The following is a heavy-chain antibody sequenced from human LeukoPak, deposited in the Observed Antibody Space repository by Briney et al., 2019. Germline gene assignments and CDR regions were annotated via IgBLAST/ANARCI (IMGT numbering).Heavy chain of an antibody. CDR3: AKDHVGFLEWLAFDY. Sequence: PGGSLRLSCAASGVNFDDYAMHWVRQSPGTGLEWVAGLNWDSRSMAYADSVRGRFTISRDNAKNSLYLQMNSLRAEDTAVYYCAKDHVGFLEWLAFDYWGQGTLVTVSS. D-gene: IGHD3-3*01. CDR2: LNWDSRSM. V-gene: IGHV3-9*01. J-gene: IGHJ4*02. CDR1: GVNFDDYA.